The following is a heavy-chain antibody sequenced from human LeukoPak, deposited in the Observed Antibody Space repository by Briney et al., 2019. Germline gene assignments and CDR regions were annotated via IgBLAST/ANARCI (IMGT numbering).Heavy chain of an antibody. V-gene: IGHV4-4*08. CDR3: ARAPVVTRLPLIDY. CDR1: GGSISSYY. J-gene: IGHJ4*02. CDR2: IYTSGST. D-gene: IGHD2-21*02. Sequence: SETLSLTCTVSGGSISSYYWSWIRQPPGKGLEWIGRIYTSGSTNYNPSLKSRVTISVDTSKNQFSLKLSSVTAADTAVYYCARAPVVTRLPLIDYWGQGTLVTVSS.